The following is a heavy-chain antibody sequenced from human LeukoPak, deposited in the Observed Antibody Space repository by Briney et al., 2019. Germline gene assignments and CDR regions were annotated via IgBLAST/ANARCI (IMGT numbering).Heavy chain of an antibody. V-gene: IGHV1-69*04. CDR3: SREGEDIVVVPTASAGFDP. Sequence: ASVKVSCKASGGTGSSYTISWVRQAPRQGLGWMGSIIPILGVANNAQKSHGRVTITSEKTTSTAYIVLSSLMSEGNAAYYFSREGEDIVVVPTASAGFDPWGQETMVTVSS. J-gene: IGHJ5*02. D-gene: IGHD2-2*01. CDR1: GGTGSSYT. CDR2: IIPILGVA.